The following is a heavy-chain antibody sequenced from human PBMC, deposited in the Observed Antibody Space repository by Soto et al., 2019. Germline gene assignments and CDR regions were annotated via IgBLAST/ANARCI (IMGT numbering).Heavy chain of an antibody. Sequence: ASVKVSFKASGGTFSSYAISWVRQAPGQGLEWMGGIIPIFGTANYAQKFQGRVTITADESTSTAYMELSSLRSEDTAVYYCARRGVGARGDYYGMDVWGQGTTVTVSS. V-gene: IGHV1-69*13. D-gene: IGHD1-26*01. J-gene: IGHJ6*02. CDR2: IIPIFGTA. CDR3: ARRGVGARGDYYGMDV. CDR1: GGTFSSYA.